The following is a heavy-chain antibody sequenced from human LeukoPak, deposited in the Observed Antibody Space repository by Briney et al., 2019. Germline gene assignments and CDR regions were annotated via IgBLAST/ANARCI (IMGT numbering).Heavy chain of an antibody. Sequence: PGGSLRLSCAASGFTFSRYSMNWVRQAPGKGLEWVSSISSSSSYIYYADSVKGRFTISRDNAKNSLYLQMNSLRAEDTAVYYCTRADFPVTPSGYFDSWGQGTLVTVSS. CDR3: TRADFPVTPSGYFDS. J-gene: IGHJ4*02. CDR1: GFTFSRYS. D-gene: IGHD3-3*01. V-gene: IGHV3-21*01. CDR2: ISSSSSYI.